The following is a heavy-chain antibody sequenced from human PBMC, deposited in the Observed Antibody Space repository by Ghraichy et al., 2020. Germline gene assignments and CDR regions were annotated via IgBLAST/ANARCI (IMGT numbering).Heavy chain of an antibody. V-gene: IGHV4-39*01. Sequence: SETLSLTCTVSGGSIRSESYYWGWIRQSRGKGLEWIGSIHHSGTVYYNPSLKNRVTISVDTSKDQFSLELPSVTAADTAVYYCARGGNGDHYYYYGLDVWGQGTTIIVSS. CDR3: ARGGNGDHYYYYGLDV. D-gene: IGHD4-17*01. J-gene: IGHJ6*02. CDR1: GGSIRSESYY. CDR2: IHHSGTV.